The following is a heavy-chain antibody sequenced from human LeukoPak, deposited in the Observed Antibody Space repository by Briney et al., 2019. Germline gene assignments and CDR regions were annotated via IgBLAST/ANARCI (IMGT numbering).Heavy chain of an antibody. CDR3: ARASGSYSFEYFQH. D-gene: IGHD1-26*01. Sequence: GASVKVSCKASGGTFSSYAISWVRQAPGQGLEWMGRIIPIFGPANYAQKFQGRVTITTDESTSTAYMELSSLRPEDTAVYYCARASGSYSFEYFQHWGQGTLVTVSS. V-gene: IGHV1-69*05. CDR2: IIPIFGPA. J-gene: IGHJ1*01. CDR1: GGTFSSYA.